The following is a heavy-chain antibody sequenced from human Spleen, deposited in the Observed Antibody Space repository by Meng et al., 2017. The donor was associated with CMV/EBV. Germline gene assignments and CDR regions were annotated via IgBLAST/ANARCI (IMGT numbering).Heavy chain of an antibody. J-gene: IGHJ4*02. D-gene: IGHD6-6*01. Sequence: GESLKISCAASGFSFSNFVMHWVRQAPGKGLEWVASIRDVADNEYYIDSVKGRFTISRDNSKNTLYLQMNSLRAEDTAVYYCARGGQLVDYWGQGTLVTVSS. V-gene: IGHV3-30*02. CDR3: ARGGQLVDY. CDR2: IRDVADNE. CDR1: GFSFSNFV.